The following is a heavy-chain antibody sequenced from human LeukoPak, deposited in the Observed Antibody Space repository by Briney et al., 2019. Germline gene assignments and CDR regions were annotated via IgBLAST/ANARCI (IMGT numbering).Heavy chain of an antibody. Sequence: PGGSLRLSCAASGFTFSSYGMHWVRQAPGKGLEWVAFIRYDGSNKYYADSVKGRFTISRDNSKNTLYLQMNSLRAEDTAVYYCAKDRGGSYVFFDYWGQGTLVTVSS. CDR1: GFTFSSYG. J-gene: IGHJ4*02. D-gene: IGHD1-26*01. V-gene: IGHV3-30*02. CDR2: IRYDGSNK. CDR3: AKDRGGSYVFFDY.